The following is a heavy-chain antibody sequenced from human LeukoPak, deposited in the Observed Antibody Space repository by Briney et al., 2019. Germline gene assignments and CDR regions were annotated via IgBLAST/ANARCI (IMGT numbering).Heavy chain of an antibody. CDR2: INEDGSER. CDR3: ARGGSDSDY. CDR1: GFTSTKYW. D-gene: IGHD3-16*01. Sequence: GGSLRLSCGLSGFTSTKYWMTWVRQAPGQGREGVANINEDGSERTYVDSVKGRFTISRDNARNSLHLQMNSLRAEDTAVYYCARGGSDSDYWGQGTLVTVSS. J-gene: IGHJ4*02. V-gene: IGHV3-7*01.